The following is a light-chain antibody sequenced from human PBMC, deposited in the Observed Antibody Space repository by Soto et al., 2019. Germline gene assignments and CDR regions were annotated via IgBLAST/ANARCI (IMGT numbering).Light chain of an antibody. CDR1: QRVGTT. CDR3: PQYANWPLT. J-gene: IGKJ4*01. V-gene: IGKV3-15*01. Sequence: EVVMTQSPATMSVYPGDRTSLSCRARQRVGTTLGGYQQKPGQAPRLLISKTSTRATGVPARFSGSGSGTEFTLTIISLQSEDIAGYYCPQYANWPLTFGVGTKVAIK. CDR2: KTS.